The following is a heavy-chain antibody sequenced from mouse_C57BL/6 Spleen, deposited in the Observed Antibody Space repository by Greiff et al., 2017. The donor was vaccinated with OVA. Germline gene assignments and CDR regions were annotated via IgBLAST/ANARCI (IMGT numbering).Heavy chain of an antibody. V-gene: IGHV1-81*01. Sequence: QVQLQQSGAELARPGASVKLSCKASGYTFTSYGLSWVKQRPGPGLAWIGELYPRSGNTYYNEKFKGKATLTADKSSSKAYREIRSLTSEDSAVYFCEREGSSPYYYAMDDWGQGTSVTGSA. CDR2: LYPRSGNT. CDR3: EREGSSPYYYAMDD. J-gene: IGHJ4*01. CDR1: GYTFTSYG. D-gene: IGHD1-1*01.